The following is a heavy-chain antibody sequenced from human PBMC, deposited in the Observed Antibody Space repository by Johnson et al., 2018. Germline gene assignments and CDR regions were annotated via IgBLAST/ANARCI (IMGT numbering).Heavy chain of an antibody. CDR3: ARDSWQLADYGMDV. CDR2: IMQDGSEN. V-gene: IGHV3-7*01. CDR1: GFTFSSYW. Sequence: VQLVQSGGGLVQPGGSLRLSCAASGFTFSSYWMSWVRQAPGKGLEWVANIMQDGSENYYVDSVKGRVTISRDNAKNPLYLQLNSRRAEDTAVYYWARDSWQLADYGMDVWGQGTTVTVSS. D-gene: IGHD6-6*01. J-gene: IGHJ6*02.